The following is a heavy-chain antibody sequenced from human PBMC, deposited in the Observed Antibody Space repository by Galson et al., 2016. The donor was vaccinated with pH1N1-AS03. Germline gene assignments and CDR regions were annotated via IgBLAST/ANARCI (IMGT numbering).Heavy chain of an antibody. CDR3: ATAGNYFDIRPFDY. J-gene: IGHJ4*02. V-gene: IGHV1-69*05. CDR1: GLTFSSYA. CDR2: VKGVFRTT. D-gene: IGHD3-9*01. Sequence: SVKVSCKASGLTFSSYAISWVRQAPGQGLEWMGGVKGVFRTTNYAQKFQGRITITMDQSTGTAYMEVSSLRAEDTAVYYCATAGNYFDIRPFDYWGQGTPVTVFS.